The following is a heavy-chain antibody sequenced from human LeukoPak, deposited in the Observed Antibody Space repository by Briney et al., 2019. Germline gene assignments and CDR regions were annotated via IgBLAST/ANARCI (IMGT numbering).Heavy chain of an antibody. CDR1: GFTFSTYA. D-gene: IGHD3-10*01. Sequence: GGSLRFSCAASGFTFSTYAMNWVRQAPGKGLEWVSAISDTGDSTYYADSVKGRFTISRDNSKNTLYLQMNSLRAEDTAVYYCAKDHGVWGQGTLVTVSS. CDR3: AKDHGV. J-gene: IGHJ4*02. V-gene: IGHV3-23*01. CDR2: ISDTGDST.